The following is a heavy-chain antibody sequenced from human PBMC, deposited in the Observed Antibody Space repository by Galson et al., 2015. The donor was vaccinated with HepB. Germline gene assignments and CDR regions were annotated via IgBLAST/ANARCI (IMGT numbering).Heavy chain of an antibody. CDR1: DFIFSTYG. CDR3: ARDPRSLTGDGGMDV. J-gene: IGHJ6*02. D-gene: IGHD3-9*01. Sequence: SLRLSCATSDFIFSTYGMHWVRRAPGKGLEWVAVIWHDGSNEDYADSVKGRFTISRDNSKNTLYLQMNSLRAEDTAVYYCARDPRSLTGDGGMDVWGQGTTVTVSS. V-gene: IGHV3-33*01. CDR2: IWHDGSNE.